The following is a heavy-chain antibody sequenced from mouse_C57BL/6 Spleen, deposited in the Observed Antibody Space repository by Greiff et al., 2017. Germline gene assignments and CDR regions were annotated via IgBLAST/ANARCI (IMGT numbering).Heavy chain of an antibody. CDR3: ARGAY. CDR2: ISDGGSYT. CDR1: GFTFSSYA. V-gene: IGHV5-4*03. Sequence: EVMLVESGGGLVKPGGSLKLSCAASGFTFSSYAMSWVRQTPEKRLEWVATISDGGSYTYYPDNVKGRFTISRDNAKNHLYLQMSHLKSEDTAMYYCARGAYWGQGTLVTVSA. J-gene: IGHJ3*01.